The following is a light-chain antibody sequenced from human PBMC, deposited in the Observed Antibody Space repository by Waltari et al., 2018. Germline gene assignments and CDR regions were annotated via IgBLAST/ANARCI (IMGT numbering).Light chain of an antibody. V-gene: IGLV1-44*01. CDR3: AAWDDSLGGPL. J-gene: IGLJ2*01. CDR2: SNN. CDR1: SSNIENYS. Sequence: QSGLTQPPSASGTPGQRVTISCSGSSSNIENYSVHWYQQLPGPAAKLLIYSNNQRPSGVPDRFSGSKSGTSASLAISGLQSDDEGDYYCAAWDDSLGGPLFGGGTELTVL.